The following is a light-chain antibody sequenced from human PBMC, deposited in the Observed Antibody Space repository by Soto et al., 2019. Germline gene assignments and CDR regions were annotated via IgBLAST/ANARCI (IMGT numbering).Light chain of an antibody. Sequence: EIVLTQSPGTLSLSPGERATLSCRASQSVSRSYLAWYQQKPGQAPRLLIYGASSRATGIPDRFSGSGSGTDFTLTISRLEPEDFAVYYCQQFEGTFGQGTKLEIK. V-gene: IGKV3-20*01. CDR3: QQFEGT. J-gene: IGKJ2*02. CDR1: QSVSRSY. CDR2: GAS.